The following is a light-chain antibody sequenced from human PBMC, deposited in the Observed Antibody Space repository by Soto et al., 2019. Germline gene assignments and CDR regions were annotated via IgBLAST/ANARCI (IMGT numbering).Light chain of an antibody. Sequence: VLTQSPGTLSLSPGEGATLACRASQRVASDLAWYLQKPGLPPMLLIYDASIRATGIPDRISGSGSQSDFTLTSSRLEPDDAAVYYCQQYLNSPRTFGQGTKLEIK. J-gene: IGKJ1*01. V-gene: IGKV3-20*01. CDR1: QRVASD. CDR3: QQYLNSPRT. CDR2: DAS.